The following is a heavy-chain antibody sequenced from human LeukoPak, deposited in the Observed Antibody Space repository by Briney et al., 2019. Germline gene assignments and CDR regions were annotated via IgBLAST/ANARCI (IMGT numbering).Heavy chain of an antibody. V-gene: IGHV3-7*01. CDR1: GFTFSSYA. CDR2: IKQDGSEK. Sequence: GGSLRLSCAASGFTFSSYAMSWVRQAPGKGLEWVANIKQDGSEKYYVDSVKGRFTISRDNAKNSLYLQMNSLRAEDTAVYYCARERGYYDSSGYYPYYFDYWGQGTLVTVSS. CDR3: ARERGYYDSSGYYPYYFDY. D-gene: IGHD3-22*01. J-gene: IGHJ4*02.